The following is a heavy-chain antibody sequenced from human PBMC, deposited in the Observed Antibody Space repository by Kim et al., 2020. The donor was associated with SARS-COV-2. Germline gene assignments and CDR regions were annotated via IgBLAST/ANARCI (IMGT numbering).Heavy chain of an antibody. Sequence: GGSLRLSCAASGFSVSSIYMTWVRQAPGKGLEWVSIMYSGGSTYYADSVKGRFTISRDNSKNTLYLQMNSLRAEDTAMYYCARGGSYPIQYNQHWGQGTLVTVSS. D-gene: IGHD1-26*01. J-gene: IGHJ1*01. CDR1: GFSVSSIY. CDR3: ARGGSYPIQYNQH. V-gene: IGHV3-53*01. CDR2: MYSGGST.